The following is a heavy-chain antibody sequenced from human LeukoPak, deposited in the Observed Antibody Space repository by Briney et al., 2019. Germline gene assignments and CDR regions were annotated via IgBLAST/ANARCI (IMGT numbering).Heavy chain of an antibody. V-gene: IGHV1-69*01. CDR2: IIPIFGTA. CDR3: AREVQGDGYFDY. D-gene: IGHD3-16*01. J-gene: IGHJ4*02. CDR1: GGTFSSYA. Sequence: SVKVSCKASGGTFSSYAISWVRQAPGQGLEWMGGIIPIFGTANYAQKFQGRVTITADESTSTAYMELSSLRSEDTAVYYCAREVQGDGYFDYWGQGTLVTVPS.